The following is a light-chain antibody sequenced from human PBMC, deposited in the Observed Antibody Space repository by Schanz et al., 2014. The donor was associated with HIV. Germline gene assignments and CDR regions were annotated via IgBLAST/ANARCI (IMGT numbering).Light chain of an antibody. CDR2: GAS. CDR1: QRLSSAY. CDR3: QQRSNWPPLLT. Sequence: EIVLTQSPGSLSLSPGGRATLSCGASQRLSSAYLAWYQQKPGQAPRLLIYGASTRATGIPARFSGSGSGTEFTLTISSLQSEDFAVYYCQQRSNWPPLLTFGGGTKVEIK. V-gene: IGKV3D-20*02. J-gene: IGKJ4*01.